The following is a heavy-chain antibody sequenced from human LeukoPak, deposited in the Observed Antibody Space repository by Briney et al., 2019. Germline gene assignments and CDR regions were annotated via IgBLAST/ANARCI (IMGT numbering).Heavy chain of an antibody. Sequence: SETLSLTCTVSGGSIRSSYYYWGWIRQPPGKGLEWIGSIYDSGSTYYNPSLKSRVTISVDTSKNQFSLKLSSVTAADTAVYYCASFNPTVVTKYFDYWGQGTLVTVSS. D-gene: IGHD4-23*01. V-gene: IGHV4-39*01. CDR2: IYDSGST. J-gene: IGHJ4*02. CDR3: ASFNPTVVTKYFDY. CDR1: GGSIRSSYYY.